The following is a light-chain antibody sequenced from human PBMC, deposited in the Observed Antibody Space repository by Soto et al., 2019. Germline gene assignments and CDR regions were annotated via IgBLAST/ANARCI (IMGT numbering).Light chain of an antibody. Sequence: IQMTLSASTLSAYVRDTVTITCLASQSRGGWLAGYHPRPGKASNPLIFDSSTLESGVPSSFCGSGSGTTFTLTISRLQADDFPTYYCLQYNGYYRTFGQGTK. CDR1: QSRGGW. J-gene: IGKJ1*01. CDR2: DSS. CDR3: LQYNGYYRT. V-gene: IGKV1-5*01.